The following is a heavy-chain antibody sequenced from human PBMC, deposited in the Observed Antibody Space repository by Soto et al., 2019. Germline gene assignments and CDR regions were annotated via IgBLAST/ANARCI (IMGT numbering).Heavy chain of an antibody. CDR1: GITFSNAW. J-gene: IGHJ2*01. CDR2: IKSKTDGGTT. Sequence: EVQLVESGGGWVKPGESLRLSCAASGITFSNAWMSWVRQAPGKGLEWVGRIKSKTDGGTTDYAATVKGRFTISRDDSKNTMYLQMYSLKTEDTAVYYCTTDAYYDFWIGYGGIGYFDLWGRCTLVTVSS. D-gene: IGHD3-3*01. CDR3: TTDAYYDFWIGYGGIGYFDL. V-gene: IGHV3-15*01.